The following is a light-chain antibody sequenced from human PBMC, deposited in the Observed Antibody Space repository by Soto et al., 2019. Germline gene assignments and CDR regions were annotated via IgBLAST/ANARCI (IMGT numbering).Light chain of an antibody. J-gene: IGKJ1*01. CDR2: GAS. CDR3: QQYGSSPQT. Sequence: EILMTQSPATLSVSPLETATLYCRASQSVSTKLAWYQQKPGQAPRLLIYGASSRATGIPDRFSGSGSGTDFTLTISRLEPEDFAVYYCQQYGSSPQTFGQGTKVDI. V-gene: IGKV3-20*01. CDR1: QSVSTK.